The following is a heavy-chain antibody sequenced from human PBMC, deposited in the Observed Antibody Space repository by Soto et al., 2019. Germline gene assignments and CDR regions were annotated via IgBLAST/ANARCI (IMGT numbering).Heavy chain of an antibody. CDR1: GGSISNDDYY. Sequence: NPSETLSLTCSVSGGSISNDDYYWTWIRQPPGKGLEWIGHIYYNGNTYYNPSLKSRLTMSLDTSQNQFSLHLTSVIAADSASYFCARATTVTSSFFYYGLEVWGQGTPVTVS. CDR3: ARATTVTSSFFYYGLEV. V-gene: IGHV4-30-4*08. D-gene: IGHD4-17*01. J-gene: IGHJ6*01. CDR2: IYYNGNT.